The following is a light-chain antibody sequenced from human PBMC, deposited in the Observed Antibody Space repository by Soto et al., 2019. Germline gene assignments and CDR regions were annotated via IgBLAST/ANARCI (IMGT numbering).Light chain of an antibody. CDR1: SRDVGSYNF. J-gene: IGLJ1*01. CDR3: CSYAGRSTYV. V-gene: IGLV2-23*02. Sequence: QSALTQPASVYGSPGQSITISCTGNSRDVGSYNFVSWYQEHPGKAPKVMIYEVYKRHSGVSNRFSGSKSGSTASLTISGLQVEDEADYYCCSYAGRSTYVFGTGTKVTVL. CDR2: EVY.